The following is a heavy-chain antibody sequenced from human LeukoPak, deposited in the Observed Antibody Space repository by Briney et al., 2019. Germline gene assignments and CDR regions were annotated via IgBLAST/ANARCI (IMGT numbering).Heavy chain of an antibody. CDR1: GFTFSSYS. V-gene: IGHV3-21*01. D-gene: IGHD3-9*01. Sequence: GGSLRLSCAASGFTFSSYSMNWVRQAPGKGLEWVPSIISSSSYIYYADSVKGRFTISRDNAKNSLYLQMNSLRAEDTAVYYCARDPNLTGYRRLPEGFDYWGQGTLVTVSS. CDR2: IISSSSYI. J-gene: IGHJ4*02. CDR3: ARDPNLTGYRRLPEGFDY.